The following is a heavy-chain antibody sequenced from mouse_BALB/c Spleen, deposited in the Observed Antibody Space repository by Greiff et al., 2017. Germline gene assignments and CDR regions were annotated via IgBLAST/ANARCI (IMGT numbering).Heavy chain of an antibody. CDR3: TRKSSMDY. CDR1: GFTFSSYT. V-gene: IGHV5-6-4*01. J-gene: IGHJ4*01. Sequence: EVQGVESGGGLVKPGGSLKLSCAASGFTFSSYTMSWVRQTPEKRLEWVATISSGGSYTYYPDSVKGRFTISRDNAKNTLYLQMSSLKSEDTAMYYCTRKSSMDYWGQGTSVTVSS. CDR2: ISSGGSYT.